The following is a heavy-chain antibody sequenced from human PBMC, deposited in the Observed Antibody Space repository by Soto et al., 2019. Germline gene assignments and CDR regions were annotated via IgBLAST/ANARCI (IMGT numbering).Heavy chain of an antibody. D-gene: IGHD3-3*01. Sequence: XGSLRLSCAAAGFTFSNAWMTWVRQAPGRGLDWIGRIKSKTDGGTTDYAAPVKGRFTISRDDSKNTLYLQMNSLKTEDTAVYYCTTDFWSGYYYYYYGIDAWGPGTTVTVSS. V-gene: IGHV3-15*01. CDR1: GFTFSNAW. J-gene: IGHJ6*02. CDR2: IKSKTDGGTT. CDR3: TTDFWSGYYYYYYGIDA.